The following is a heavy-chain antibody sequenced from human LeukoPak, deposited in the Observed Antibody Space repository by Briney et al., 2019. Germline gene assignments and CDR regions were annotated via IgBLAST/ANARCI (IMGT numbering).Heavy chain of an antibody. D-gene: IGHD3-22*01. CDR3: ARVYYDSSGYIEYFQH. CDR1: GGPISSGGYY. CDR2: IYYSGST. V-gene: IGHV4-31*03. J-gene: IGHJ1*01. Sequence: SETLSLTCTVSGGPISSGGYYWSWIRQHPGKGLEWIGYIYYSGSTYYNPSLKSRVTISVDTSKNQFSLKLSSVTAADTAVYYCARVYYDSSGYIEYFQHWGQGTLVTVSS.